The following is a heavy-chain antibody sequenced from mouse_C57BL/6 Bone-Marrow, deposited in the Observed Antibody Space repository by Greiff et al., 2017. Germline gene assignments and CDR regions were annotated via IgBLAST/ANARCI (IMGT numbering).Heavy chain of an antibody. V-gene: IGHV1-69*01. CDR2: IDPSDSYT. CDR3: ARDFGYYVWFAY. CDR1: GYTFTSYW. Sequence: QVQLKQPGAELVMPGASVKLSCKASGYTFTSYWMHWVKQRPGQGLEWIGEIDPSDSYTNYNPKFKGQSTLTVDKSSSTAYMQLSSLTSEDSAVYYCARDFGYYVWFAYWGQGTLVTVSA. J-gene: IGHJ3*01. D-gene: IGHD2-3*01.